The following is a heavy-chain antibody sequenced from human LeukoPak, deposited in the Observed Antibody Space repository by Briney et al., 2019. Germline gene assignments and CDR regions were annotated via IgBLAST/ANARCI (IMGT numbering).Heavy chain of an antibody. D-gene: IGHD3-10*01. Sequence: GSPRLSCAASGFTFSSYAMSWVRQAPGKGLEWVSAISGSGGSTYYADSVKGRFTISRDNSKNTPYLQMNSLRAEDTAVYYCAKGEGYYGSGSYYILSKPVDYWGQGTLVTVSS. J-gene: IGHJ4*02. V-gene: IGHV3-23*01. CDR3: AKGEGYYGSGSYYILSKPVDY. CDR1: GFTFSSYA. CDR2: ISGSGGST.